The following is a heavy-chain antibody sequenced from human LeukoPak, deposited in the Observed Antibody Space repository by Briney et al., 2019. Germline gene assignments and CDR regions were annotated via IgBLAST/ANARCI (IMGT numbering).Heavy chain of an antibody. CDR3: ARAPAAAEFDY. CDR1: GFTFSSYS. D-gene: IGHD6-13*01. Sequence: GGSLRLSCAASGFTFSSYSMTWVRQAPGKGLEWVSSISSSSSYIYYADSVKGRFTISRDNAKNSLYLQMNSLRAEDTAVYYCARAPAAAEFDYWGQGTLVTVSS. V-gene: IGHV3-21*01. CDR2: ISSSSSYI. J-gene: IGHJ4*02.